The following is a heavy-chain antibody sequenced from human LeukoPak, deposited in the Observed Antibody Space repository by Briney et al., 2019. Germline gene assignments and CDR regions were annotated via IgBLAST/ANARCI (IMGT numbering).Heavy chain of an antibody. Sequence: GGSLRLSCATSGFTFGIHYMSWVRQAPGRGPEWISYISGNGGDIAYADSVKGRFTISRDNAKNSLYLQMNSLRAEDTAVYYCARDRAFGGVIGAFDIWGQGTMVTVSS. CDR3: ARDRAFGGVIGAFDI. CDR2: ISGNGGDI. V-gene: IGHV3-11*04. CDR1: GFTFGIHY. J-gene: IGHJ3*02. D-gene: IGHD3-16*01.